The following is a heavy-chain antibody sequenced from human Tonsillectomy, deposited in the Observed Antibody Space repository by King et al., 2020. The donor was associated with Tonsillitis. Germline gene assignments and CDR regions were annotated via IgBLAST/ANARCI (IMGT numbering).Heavy chain of an antibody. V-gene: IGHV3-23*04. CDR3: AKGAPVIAVAGSGAFDY. CDR2: ISGSGGST. J-gene: IGHJ4*02. D-gene: IGHD6-19*01. Sequence: EVQLVESGGGLVQPGGSLRLSCAASGFTFSSYAMSWVRQAPGKGLEWVSGISGSGGSTYYADSVKDRFTIFRDNYKNTLYLQMNSLRAEDTAVYHCAKGAPVIAVAGSGAFDYWGQGTLVTVSS. CDR1: GFTFSSYA.